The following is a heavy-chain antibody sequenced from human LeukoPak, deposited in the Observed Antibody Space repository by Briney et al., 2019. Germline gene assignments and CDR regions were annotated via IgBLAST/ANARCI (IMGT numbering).Heavy chain of an antibody. CDR1: GFTFSDYY. D-gene: IGHD3-10*01. CDR3: ARIYGSGSSKSDNFDY. J-gene: IGHJ4*02. Sequence: GGSLRLSCAASGFTFSDYYMSWIRQAPGKGLEWVSYISSSSSYTNYADSVKGRFTISRDNSKNTLYLQMNSLRAEDTAVYYCARIYGSGSSKSDNFDYWGQGTLVTVSS. V-gene: IGHV3-11*06. CDR2: ISSSSSYT.